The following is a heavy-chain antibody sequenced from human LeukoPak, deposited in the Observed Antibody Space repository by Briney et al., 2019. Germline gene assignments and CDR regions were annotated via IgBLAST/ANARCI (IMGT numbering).Heavy chain of an antibody. CDR3: ARIGSGWYWDY. Sequence: SVKVSCKASGGTFSSYAISWVRQAPGQGLEWMGGIIPIFGTANYAQKFQGRVTITTDESTSTAYMELNSLRAEDTAVYYCARIGSGWYWDYWGQGTLVTVSS. CDR1: GGTFSSYA. D-gene: IGHD6-19*01. J-gene: IGHJ4*02. CDR2: IIPIFGTA. V-gene: IGHV1-69*05.